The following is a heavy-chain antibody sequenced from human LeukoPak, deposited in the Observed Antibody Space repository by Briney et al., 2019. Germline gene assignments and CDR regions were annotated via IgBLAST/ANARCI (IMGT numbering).Heavy chain of an antibody. D-gene: IGHD3-10*01. CDR1: GGSINSYY. J-gene: IGHJ5*02. CDR3: ARGLWFGESEYGVNWFDP. Sequence: SETLSLTCSVSGGSINSYYWIWIRQTAGKGLEWIGRIHTTGSTNYNPSLKSRVTMSVDPFKNQFSLKVRSVTAADTAVYYCARGLWFGESEYGVNWFDPWGQGTLVTVSS. V-gene: IGHV4-4*07. CDR2: IHTTGST.